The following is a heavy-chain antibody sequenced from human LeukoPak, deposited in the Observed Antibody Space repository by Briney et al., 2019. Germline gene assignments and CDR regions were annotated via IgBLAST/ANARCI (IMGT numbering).Heavy chain of an antibody. Sequence: GGSLRLSCAASGFTFSNYDMGWVRQAPGEGLEWVSTISGSGTSTYYTDSVKGRFTISRDNPKNAQYLQMNSLRAEDTAVYCCAKAIAATGRWWIFDYWGQGTLVTVSS. CDR3: AKAIAATGRWWIFDY. CDR1: GFTFSNYD. CDR2: ISGSGTST. J-gene: IGHJ4*02. V-gene: IGHV3-23*01. D-gene: IGHD6-13*01.